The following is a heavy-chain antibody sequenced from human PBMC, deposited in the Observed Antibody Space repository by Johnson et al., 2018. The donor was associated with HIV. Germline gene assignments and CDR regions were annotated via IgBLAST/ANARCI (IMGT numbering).Heavy chain of an antibody. V-gene: IGHV3-30-3*01. CDR1: GFTFSNYA. J-gene: IGHJ3*02. CDR3: AKGGHSNGNGYDI. CDR2: ISYDGSTK. Sequence: VQLVESGGGVVQPGRSLRLSCAASGFTFSNYAIHWVRQAPGKGLEWVAVISYDGSTKYYADSVKDRFTISRDNSKNTLYLQMNSLRAEDTAVYYCAKGGHSNGNGYDIWSQVTMVIVGS. D-gene: IGHD5-18*01.